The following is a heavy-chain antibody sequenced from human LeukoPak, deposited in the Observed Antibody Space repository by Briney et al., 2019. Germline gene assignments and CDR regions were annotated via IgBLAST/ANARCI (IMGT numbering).Heavy chain of an antibody. V-gene: IGHV3-21*01. CDR3: ARGAAANRDP. D-gene: IGHD6-13*01. J-gene: IGHJ5*02. CDR1: GFTFSSYS. Sequence: GGSLRLSCATSGFTFSSYSMNWVRQAPGKGLEWVSSISSSSSYIYYADSVKGRFTISRDNAKNSLYLQMNSLRAEDTAVYYCARGAAANRDPWGQGTLVTVSS. CDR2: ISSSSSYI.